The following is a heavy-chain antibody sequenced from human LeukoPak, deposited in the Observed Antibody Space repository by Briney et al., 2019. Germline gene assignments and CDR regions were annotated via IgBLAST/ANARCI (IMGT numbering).Heavy chain of an antibody. Sequence: GASVKVSCKASGYTFTSYGISWVRQAPGHGLEWMGWISAYNGNTNYAQKLQGRVTMTTDTSTSTAYMELRSLRSDDTAVYYCARDRLAYCGGDCKLLDYWGQGTLVTVSS. D-gene: IGHD2-21*02. CDR3: ARDRLAYCGGDCKLLDY. CDR1: GYTFTSYG. J-gene: IGHJ4*02. CDR2: ISAYNGNT. V-gene: IGHV1-18*01.